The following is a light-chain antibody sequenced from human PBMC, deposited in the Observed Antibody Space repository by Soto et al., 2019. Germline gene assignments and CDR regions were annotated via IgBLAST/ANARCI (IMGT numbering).Light chain of an antibody. CDR1: QSISSW. CDR3: QQHNSLRT. V-gene: IGKV1-5*03. Sequence: DIQMTQSPSTLSASVGDRVTITSRASQSISSWLAWYQQKPGKAPKLLIYKEASLESGVPSRFSGSGSCTEFTLSICSRQADEFATYYCQQHNSLRTVVQGTNVQIK. CDR2: KEA. J-gene: IGKJ1*01.